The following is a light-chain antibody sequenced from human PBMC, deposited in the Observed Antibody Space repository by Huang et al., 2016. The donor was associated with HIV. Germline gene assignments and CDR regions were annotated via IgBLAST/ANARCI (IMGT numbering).Light chain of an antibody. Sequence: DIQMTQSPSSLSASVGDRVTITCRASQGISNSVAWYQQRPGKAPKLLLYATSRLETGAPSRFSGSRSGTEYTLTISSPQPEDLATYYCQQYYNNPPWTFGQGTKVEIK. J-gene: IGKJ1*01. CDR3: QQYYNNPPWT. CDR1: QGISNS. CDR2: ATS. V-gene: IGKV1-NL1*01.